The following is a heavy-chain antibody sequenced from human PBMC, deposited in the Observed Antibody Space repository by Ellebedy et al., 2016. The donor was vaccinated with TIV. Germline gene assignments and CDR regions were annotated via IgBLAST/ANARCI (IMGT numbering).Heavy chain of an antibody. CDR3: VRGGARSSWYWRL. D-gene: IGHD6-13*01. CDR2: IHKDGSER. J-gene: IGHJ4*02. Sequence: PGGSLRLSCAAFEFYFGDDWMGWVRQAPGKGLEWVATIHKDGSERYYVDSVKGRFTVSRDNTRDMLFLEMSSLKADDTGIYYCVRGGARSSWYWRLWGQGTLVTVSA. V-gene: IGHV3-7*03. CDR1: EFYFGDDW.